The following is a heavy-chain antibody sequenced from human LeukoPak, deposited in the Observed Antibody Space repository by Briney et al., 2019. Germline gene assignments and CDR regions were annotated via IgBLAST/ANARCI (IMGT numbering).Heavy chain of an antibody. D-gene: IGHD3-22*01. CDR1: GYSITSGDY. V-gene: IGHV4-38-2*01. Sequence: SETLSLTCAVSGYSITSGDYWGWIRQPPGKGLEWIGSLYHSGSTYNNPSLKNRLTISVDTSKNQFSLKLTSVTAADTAVYYCARTTYYYEGSFDYWGEGTLVTVSS. CDR3: ARTTYYYEGSFDY. CDR2: LYHSGST. J-gene: IGHJ4*02.